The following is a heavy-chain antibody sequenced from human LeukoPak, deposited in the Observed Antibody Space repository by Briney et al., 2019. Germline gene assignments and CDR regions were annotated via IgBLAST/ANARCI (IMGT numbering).Heavy chain of an antibody. CDR2: VSGGGTTA. J-gene: IGHJ4*01. Sequence: QPGGSLNLSCGASGFTFSSSSMSWVRQAPGEGLEWVSVVSGGGTTAYYTDSVRGRFTISRDNSQNTVYLQMNSLRADDTAIYYCVKHDYGAHMPFDYWG. D-gene: IGHD4-17*01. V-gene: IGHV3-23*01. CDR1: GFTFSSSS. CDR3: VKHDYGAHMPFDY.